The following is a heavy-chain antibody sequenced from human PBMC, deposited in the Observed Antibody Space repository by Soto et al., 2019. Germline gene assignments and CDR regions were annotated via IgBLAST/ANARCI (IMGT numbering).Heavy chain of an antibody. CDR3: ARGYSRLNWFDP. J-gene: IGHJ5*02. D-gene: IGHD6-13*01. CDR1: GGGFRSYA. V-gene: IGHV1-69*13. Sequence: GASVEVSWEACGGGFRSYASSWVRQAPGQGLEWMGGIIPIFGTANYAQKFQGRVTITADESTSTAYMELSSLRSEDTAVYYCARGYSRLNWFDPWGQGALVTVSS. CDR2: IIPIFGTA.